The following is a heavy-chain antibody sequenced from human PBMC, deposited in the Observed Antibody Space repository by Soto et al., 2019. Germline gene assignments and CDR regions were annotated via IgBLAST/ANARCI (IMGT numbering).Heavy chain of an antibody. CDR2: ISYDGGTK. V-gene: IGHV3-30-3*01. D-gene: IGHD3-22*01. CDR1: AFTFSSYA. J-gene: IGHJ4*02. CDR3: ARGEHTSGLFDF. Sequence: QVQLVESGGGVVQPGRSLRLSCAASAFTFSSYAMHWVRQAPGKGVEWVAVISYDGGTKYYADSVKGRFTISRDNSKNTLYLQMNSLRTEDTAVYYCARGEHTSGLFDFWGQGTLVTVSS.